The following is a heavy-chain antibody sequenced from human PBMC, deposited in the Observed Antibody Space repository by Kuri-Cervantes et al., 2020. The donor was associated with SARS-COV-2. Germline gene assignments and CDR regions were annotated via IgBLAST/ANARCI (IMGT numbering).Heavy chain of an antibody. J-gene: IGHJ4*02. V-gene: IGHV3-21*01. CDR2: ISGSGSYI. CDR3: ARDLRLGKSLDY. D-gene: IGHD7-27*01. Sequence: ETLSLTCGASGFTFKTYTMNWVRQAPGKALQWISSISGSGSYIYYADSLRGRFTISRDDAKNSLYLQMNSLRAEDTAVYYCARDLRLGKSLDYWGQGTLVTVSS. CDR1: GFTFKTYT.